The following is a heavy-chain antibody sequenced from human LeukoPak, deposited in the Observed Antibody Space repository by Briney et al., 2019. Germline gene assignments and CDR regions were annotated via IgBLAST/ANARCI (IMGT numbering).Heavy chain of an antibody. J-gene: IGHJ4*02. Sequence: SGPALVKPTQTLTLTCTFSGFSLSTSGMRVSWIRQPPGKALEWLARIDWDDDKFYITSLKTRLTISKDTSKNHVVLTMTNMDPGDTATYYCARSANMIRGVSFDYWGQGPLVTVPS. CDR2: IDWDDDK. D-gene: IGHD3-10*01. V-gene: IGHV2-70*04. CDR1: GFSLSTSGMR. CDR3: ARSANMIRGVSFDY.